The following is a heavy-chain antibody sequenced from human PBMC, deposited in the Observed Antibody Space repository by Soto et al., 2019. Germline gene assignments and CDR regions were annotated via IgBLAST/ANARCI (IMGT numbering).Heavy chain of an antibody. V-gene: IGHV4-34*01. CDR2: INHSGST. J-gene: IGHJ1*01. D-gene: IGHD2-2*01. CDR1: GGSFSGYY. Sequence: SETLSLTCAVYGGSFSGYYWSWIRQPPGKGLEWIGEINHSGSTNYNPSLKSRVTISVDTSKNQFSLKLSSVTAADTAVYYCARGYCSSSSCYFHHWGQGTLVTVSS. CDR3: ARGYCSSSSCYFHH.